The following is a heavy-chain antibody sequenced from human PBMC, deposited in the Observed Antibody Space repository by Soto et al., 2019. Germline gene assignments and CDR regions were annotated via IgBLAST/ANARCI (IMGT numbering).Heavy chain of an antibody. CDR1: AFSLSTGGVG. V-gene: IGHV2-5*02. Sequence: APTPVNPTQTLTLTCTFSAFSLSTGGVGVGWIRQPPGKALEWLALIYWDDDKRYSPSLRSRLTITKDTSKNQVVLTMTNMDPVDTATYYCIQSRCGGDCLQSYASYYYYGMDVWGQGTTVPVSS. CDR3: IQSRCGGDCLQSYASYYYYGMDV. J-gene: IGHJ6*02. D-gene: IGHD2-21*02. CDR2: IYWDDDK.